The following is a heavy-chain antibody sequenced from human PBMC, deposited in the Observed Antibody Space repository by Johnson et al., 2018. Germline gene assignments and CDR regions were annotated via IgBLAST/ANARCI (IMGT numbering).Heavy chain of an antibody. CDR2: ISYDGSNK. Sequence: QVQLQESGGGLVQPGGSLRLSCAASGFTFTSYWMSWVRQAPGKGLEWVAVISYDGSNKYYADSVKGRFTISRYNSKNTLYLQMNSLSAEDTDVYHCAREGDGGFLVVPMDVWGQGTTVTVSS. D-gene: IGHD3-10*01. V-gene: IGHV3-30*03. J-gene: IGHJ6*02. CDR1: GFTFTSYW. CDR3: AREGDGGFLVVPMDV.